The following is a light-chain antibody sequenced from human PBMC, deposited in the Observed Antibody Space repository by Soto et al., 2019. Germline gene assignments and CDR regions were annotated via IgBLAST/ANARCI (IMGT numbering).Light chain of an antibody. J-gene: IGLJ2*01. V-gene: IGLV1-40*01. Sequence: QSVLTQPPSVSGAPGQRVTISCTGSSSNIGAGYDVHWYQQLPGTAPKLLIYGSTNRPSGVPDRFSGSKSGTSASLAITGLQAEDEADYYCQSYDSGLSGVLFGGGTKLTVL. CDR3: QSYDSGLSGVL. CDR2: GST. CDR1: SSNIGAGYD.